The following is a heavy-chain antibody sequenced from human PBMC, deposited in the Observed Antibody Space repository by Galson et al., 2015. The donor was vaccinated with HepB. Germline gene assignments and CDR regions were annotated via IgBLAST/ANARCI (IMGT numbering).Heavy chain of an antibody. V-gene: IGHV1-69*06. CDR1: GGTFSSYA. D-gene: IGHD1-26*01. CDR2: IIPIFGTA. CDR3: ARGRGSYYGSLPGY. J-gene: IGHJ4*02. Sequence: SVKVSCKASGGTFSSYAISWVRQAPGQGLEWMGGIIPIFGTANYAQKFQGRVTITADKSTSTAYMELSSLRSEDTAVYYCARGRGSYYGSLPGYWGQGTLVTVSS.